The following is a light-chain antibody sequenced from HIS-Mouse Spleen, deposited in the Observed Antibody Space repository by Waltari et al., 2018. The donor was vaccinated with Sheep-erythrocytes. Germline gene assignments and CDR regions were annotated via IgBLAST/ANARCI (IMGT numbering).Light chain of an antibody. V-gene: IGLV2-11*01. CDR3: CSYGGSYNHV. CDR2: DVS. CDR1: SSDVGCYHY. Sequence: QSALTQPRSVSGSPGQSVTISCTGTSSDVGCYHYVSWYQQHPGKAPKLMIYDVSKRPSGVPDRFSGSKSGNTASLTISGLQAEDEADYYCCSYGGSYNHVFATGTKVTVL. J-gene: IGLJ1*01.